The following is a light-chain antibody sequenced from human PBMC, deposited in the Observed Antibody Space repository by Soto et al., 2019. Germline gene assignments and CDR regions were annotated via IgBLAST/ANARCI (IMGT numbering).Light chain of an antibody. J-gene: IGLJ7*01. CDR2: RNN. CDR1: SFNIGTNL. Sequence: QSVLTQPPSASGTPGQRVTISCSGSSFNIGTNLVYWYQQLPGTAPKVLIYRNNQRPSGVPDRFSGAKSGTSASLAISGLRCEDEADYYFAAWDDSLSGYVFGAGTQLTVL. CDR3: AAWDDSLSGYV. V-gene: IGLV1-47*01.